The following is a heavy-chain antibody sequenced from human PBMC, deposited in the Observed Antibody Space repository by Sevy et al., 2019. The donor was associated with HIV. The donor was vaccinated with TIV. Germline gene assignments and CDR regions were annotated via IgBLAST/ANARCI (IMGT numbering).Heavy chain of an antibody. CDR2: ISSSSSTI. V-gene: IGHV3-48*02. Sequence: GGSLRLSCAASGFTFSSYSMNWVRQAPGKGLEWVSYISSSSSTIYYADSVKGRFTISRDNAKNSLYLQMNSLRDEDTAVYYCARVMSKRVVVAADRHAFDIWGQGTMVTVSS. D-gene: IGHD2-15*01. CDR3: ARVMSKRVVVAADRHAFDI. CDR1: GFTFSSYS. J-gene: IGHJ3*02.